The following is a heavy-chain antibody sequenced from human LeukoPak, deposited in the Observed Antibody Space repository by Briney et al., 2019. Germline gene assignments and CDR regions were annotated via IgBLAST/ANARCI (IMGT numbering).Heavy chain of an antibody. Sequence: PSETLSLTCAVYGGSFSGYYWSWIRQPPGKGLEWIGEINHSGSTNYNPSLKSRVTISVDTSKNQFSLKLSSVTAADTAVYYCARESAYSSSWIPRFFDYWGQGTLVTVSS. J-gene: IGHJ4*02. CDR3: ARESAYSSSWIPRFFDY. CDR2: INHSGST. V-gene: IGHV4-34*01. D-gene: IGHD6-13*01. CDR1: GGSFSGYY.